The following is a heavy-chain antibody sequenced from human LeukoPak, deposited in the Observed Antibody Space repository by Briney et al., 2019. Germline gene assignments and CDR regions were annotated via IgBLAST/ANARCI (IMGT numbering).Heavy chain of an antibody. CDR1: GFTFSSYA. Sequence: PGGSLRLSCVASGFTFSSYAMHWVRQAPGKGLEWVAVISYDGSNKYYADSVKGRFTISRDNSKNTLYLQMNSLRAEDTAVYYCAREGPSNDYGGNLYYYGMDVWGQGTTVTVSS. J-gene: IGHJ6*02. CDR3: AREGPSNDYGGNLYYYGMDV. D-gene: IGHD4-23*01. CDR2: ISYDGSNK. V-gene: IGHV3-30*04.